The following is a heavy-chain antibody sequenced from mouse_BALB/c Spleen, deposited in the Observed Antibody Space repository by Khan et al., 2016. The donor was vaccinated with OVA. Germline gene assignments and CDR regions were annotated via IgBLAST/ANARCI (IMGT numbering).Heavy chain of an antibody. Sequence: EVELVESGGDLVQPGGSRKLSCVASGFTFSSFGMHWIRQAPEKGLAWVAYISGDSHTIYYADTVKGRFTISRDNPKNTLFLQMTSLRSEDMAMYYCTRSYFNGYYFDQWGQGTTLTVSS. CDR2: ISGDSHTI. V-gene: IGHV5-17*02. D-gene: IGHD1-1*01. CDR1: GFTFSSFG. CDR3: TRSYFNGYYFDQ. J-gene: IGHJ2*01.